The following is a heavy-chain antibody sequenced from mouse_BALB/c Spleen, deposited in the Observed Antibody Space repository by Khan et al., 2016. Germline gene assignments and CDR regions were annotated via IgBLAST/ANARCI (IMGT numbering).Heavy chain of an antibody. J-gene: IGHJ2*01. CDR3: ARDGLTGAFDY. V-gene: IGHV1-80*01. D-gene: IGHD4-1*01. Sequence: QVQLKESGAELVRPGSSVKISCKASDYAFSSYWMNWVKQRPGQGLEWIGQIYPGDGDINYNGKFKGKATLTADKSSSTAYMQLSSLTAEDSAVYFCARDGLTGAFDYWGQGTTLTVSS. CDR1: DYAFSSYW. CDR2: IYPGDGDI.